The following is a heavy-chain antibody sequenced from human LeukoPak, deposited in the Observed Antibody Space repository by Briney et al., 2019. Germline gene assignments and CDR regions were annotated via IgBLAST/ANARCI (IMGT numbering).Heavy chain of an antibody. Sequence: HPGGSLRLSCAASGSTFSSYGMSWVRQAPGKGLEWVSAISGSGGSTYYADSVKGRFTISRDNSKNTLYLQMNSLRAEDTALYYCAKGDNNWNYRSGTYYYYMDVWGKGTTVTVSS. CDR2: ISGSGGST. J-gene: IGHJ6*03. V-gene: IGHV3-23*01. CDR3: AKGDNNWNYRSGTYYYYMDV. D-gene: IGHD1-7*01. CDR1: GSTFSSYG.